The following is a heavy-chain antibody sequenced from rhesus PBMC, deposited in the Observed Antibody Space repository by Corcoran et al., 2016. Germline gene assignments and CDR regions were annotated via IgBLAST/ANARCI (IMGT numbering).Heavy chain of an antibody. CDR2: IYGSGCGN. CDR1: GGYISDDYY. V-gene: IGHV4-106*01. J-gene: IGHJ4*01. Sequence: QVQLQESGPGLVKPSETLSLTCAVSGGYISDDYYWSWIRKPPGKGLEWIGYIYGSGCGNNYKPSRKNRVNISIDTSKNQCSLKLSSGTAADTAVYYCAREGTGYSYSYLDYWGQGVLVTVSS. CDR3: AREGTGYSYSYLDY. D-gene: IGHD5-12*01.